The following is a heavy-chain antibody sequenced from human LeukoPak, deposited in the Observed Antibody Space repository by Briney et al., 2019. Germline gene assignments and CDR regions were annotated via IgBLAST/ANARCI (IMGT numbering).Heavy chain of an antibody. D-gene: IGHD3-22*01. CDR2: ISSNGGST. CDR3: ARDSGMIVVAPFDY. J-gene: IGHJ4*02. CDR1: GFTLSSYA. Sequence: GGSLRLSCAASGFTLSSYAMHWVRQAPGKGLEYVSAISSNGGSTYYANSVKGRFTISRDNSKNTLYLQMGSLRAEDMAVYYCARDSGMIVVAPFDYWGQGTLATVSS. V-gene: IGHV3-64*01.